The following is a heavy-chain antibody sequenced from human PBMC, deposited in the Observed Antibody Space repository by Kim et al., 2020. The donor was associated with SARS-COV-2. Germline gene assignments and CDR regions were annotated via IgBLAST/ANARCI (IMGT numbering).Heavy chain of an antibody. Sequence: GGSLRLSCAASGFTFSSYEMNWVRQAPGKGLEWVSYISSSGSTIYYADSVKGRFTISRDNAKNSLYLQMNSLRAEDTAVYYCARDRWVVVPDYYYYGMDVWGQGTTVTVSS. V-gene: IGHV3-48*03. CDR1: GFTFSSYE. CDR2: ISSSGSTI. CDR3: ARDRWVVVPDYYYYGMDV. J-gene: IGHJ6*02. D-gene: IGHD2-2*01.